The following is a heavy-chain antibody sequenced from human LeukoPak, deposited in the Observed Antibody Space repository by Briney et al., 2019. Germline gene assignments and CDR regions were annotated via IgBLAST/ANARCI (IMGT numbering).Heavy chain of an antibody. J-gene: IGHJ4*02. CDR2: ISGSGGST. V-gene: IGHV3-23*01. CDR3: AKAHEHYDILTGYRSPVDY. D-gene: IGHD3-9*01. Sequence: GGSLRLSCAASGLTFSSYAMSWVRQAPGKGLEWVSAISGSGGSTYYADSVKGRFTISRDNSKNTLYLQMNSLRGEDTAVYYCAKAHEHYDILTGYRSPVDYWGQGTLVTVSS. CDR1: GLTFSSYA.